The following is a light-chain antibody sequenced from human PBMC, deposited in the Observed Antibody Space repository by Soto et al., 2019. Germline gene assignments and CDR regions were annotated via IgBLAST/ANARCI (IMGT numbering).Light chain of an antibody. V-gene: IGLV2-8*01. Sequence: QSVLTQPPSASGSPGQSVTISCTGTSSDIGGYNYVSWYQQHPGKAPKLMIYEVSKRPSGVPDRFSGSKSGNTASLTVSGLQAEDEADYYCSSCAGSNNYVFGSGTKLTVL. CDR1: SSDIGGYNY. CDR2: EVS. J-gene: IGLJ1*01. CDR3: SSCAGSNNYV.